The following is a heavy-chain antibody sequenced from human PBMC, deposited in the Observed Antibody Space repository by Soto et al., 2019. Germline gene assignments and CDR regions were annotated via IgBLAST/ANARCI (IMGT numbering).Heavy chain of an antibody. V-gene: IGHV3-33*01. Sequence: GGSLRLSCAASGFTFSSYGMHWVRQAPGKGLEWVAVIWYDGSNKYYADSVKGRFTISRDNSKNTLYLQMNSLRAEDTAVYYCASGIAAAGRYFDYWGQGTLVTVSS. CDR2: IWYDGSNK. CDR3: ASGIAAAGRYFDY. CDR1: GFTFSSYG. J-gene: IGHJ4*02. D-gene: IGHD6-13*01.